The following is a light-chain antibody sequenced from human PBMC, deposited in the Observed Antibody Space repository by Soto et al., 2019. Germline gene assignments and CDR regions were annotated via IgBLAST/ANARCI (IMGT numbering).Light chain of an antibody. J-gene: IGKJ1*01. V-gene: IGKV3-20*01. CDR2: DAS. CDR1: QTLRSGY. CDR3: HQYGSSPRA. Sequence: EIVLTQSPGTLSLSPGDRATLSCRASQTLRSGYLAWYQHKPGQAPRLLIYDASSRTTGIPDRFSGSGSGTDFTLTISRLEPEDFAVYYCHQYGSSPRAFGQGTKVDIK.